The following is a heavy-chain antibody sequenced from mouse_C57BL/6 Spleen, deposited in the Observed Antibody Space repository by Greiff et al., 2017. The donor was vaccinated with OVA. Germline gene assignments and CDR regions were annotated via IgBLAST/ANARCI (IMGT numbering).Heavy chain of an antibody. CDR1: GYTFTSYG. J-gene: IGHJ2*01. Sequence: QVQLQQSGAELARPGASVKLSCNASGYTFTSYGISWVKQRTGQGLEWIGEIYPRSGNTYYNEKFKGKATLTADKSSSTAYMELRSLTSEDSAVYFCARWNLTTVVATGFDYWGQGTTLTVSS. CDR3: ARWNLTTVVATGFDY. V-gene: IGHV1-81*01. D-gene: IGHD1-1*01. CDR2: IYPRSGNT.